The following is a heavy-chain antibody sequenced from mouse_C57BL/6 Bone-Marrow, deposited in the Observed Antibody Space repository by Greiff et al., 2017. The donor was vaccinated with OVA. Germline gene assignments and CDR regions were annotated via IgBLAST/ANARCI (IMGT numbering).Heavy chain of an antibody. V-gene: IGHV1-69*01. D-gene: IGHD2-4*01. CDR2: IDPSDSYP. CDR1: GYTFTSYW. Sequence: QVQLQQPGAELVMPGASVKLSCKASGYTFTSYWMHWVKQRPGQGLEWIGEIDPSDSYPNYNQKFKGKSTLTVDKSSSTAYMQLSSLTSEDSAVYYCARYDYFYYYAMDYWGQGTSVTVSS. CDR3: ARYDYFYYYAMDY. J-gene: IGHJ4*01.